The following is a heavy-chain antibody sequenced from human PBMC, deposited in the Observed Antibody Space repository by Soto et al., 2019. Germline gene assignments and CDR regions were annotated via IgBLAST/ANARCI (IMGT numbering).Heavy chain of an antibody. CDR3: ARTRTVTTNYYYYGMDV. CDR1: GGTFSSYA. CDR2: IIPIFGTA. Sequence: SVKVSCKASGGTFSSYAISWVRQAPGQGLEWMGGIIPIFGTANYAQKFQGRVTITADESTSTAYMELSSLRSEDTAVYYCARTRTVTTNYYYYGMDVWGQGTTVTSP. V-gene: IGHV1-69*13. J-gene: IGHJ6*02. D-gene: IGHD4-4*01.